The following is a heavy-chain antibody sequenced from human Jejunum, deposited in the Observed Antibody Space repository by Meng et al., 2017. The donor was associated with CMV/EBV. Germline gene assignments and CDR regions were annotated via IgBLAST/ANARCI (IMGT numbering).Heavy chain of an antibody. CDR3: ARGDYSASGNYYTGVYSFDY. D-gene: IGHD3-10*01. Sequence: NGGFYWTWISQYPGKGLEWIGYIYYTGTTFYNPSLQSRVTISIDTSKNHFSLSLSSVTAADTAVYYCARGDYSASGNYYTGVYSFDYWGQGTLVTVSS. CDR2: IYYTGTT. CDR1: NGGFY. V-gene: IGHV4-31*02. J-gene: IGHJ4*02.